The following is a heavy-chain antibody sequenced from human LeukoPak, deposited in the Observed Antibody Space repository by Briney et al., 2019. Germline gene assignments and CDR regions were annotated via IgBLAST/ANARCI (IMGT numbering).Heavy chain of an antibody. V-gene: IGHV4-34*01. J-gene: IGHJ4*02. D-gene: IGHD3-3*01. Sequence: SETLSLTCAVYGGSFSGYYWSWIRQPPGKGLEWIGEINHSGSTNYNPSLKSRVTISVDTSKNQFSLKLSSVTAADTAVYYCARGVSYYDFLSGLTLFDYWGQGTLVTVSS. CDR2: INHSGST. CDR1: GGSFSGYY. CDR3: ARGVSYYDFLSGLTLFDY.